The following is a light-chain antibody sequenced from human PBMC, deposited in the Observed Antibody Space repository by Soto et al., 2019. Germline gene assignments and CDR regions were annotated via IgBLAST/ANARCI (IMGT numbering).Light chain of an antibody. CDR2: DAS. J-gene: IGKJ4*01. CDR1: QSVSSY. CDR3: QQRSNWPLT. V-gene: IGKV3-11*01. Sequence: TLSLSPGERATLSCRASQSVSSYLAWYQQKPGQAPRLLIYDASNRATGIPARFSGSGSGTDFTLTISSLEPEDFAVYYCQQRSNWPLTFGGGTKVDI.